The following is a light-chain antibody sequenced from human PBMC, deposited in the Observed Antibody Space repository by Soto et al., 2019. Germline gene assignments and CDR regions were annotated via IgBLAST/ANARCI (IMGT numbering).Light chain of an antibody. CDR2: DAS. J-gene: IGKJ4*01. CDR1: QSVSSY. CDR3: QQRSNWPLT. V-gene: IGKV3-11*01. Sequence: TLSLSPGERATLSCRASQSVSSYLAWYQQKPGQAPRLLIYDASNRATGIPARFSGSGSGTDFTLTISSLEPEDFAVYYCQQRSNWPLTFGGGTKVDI.